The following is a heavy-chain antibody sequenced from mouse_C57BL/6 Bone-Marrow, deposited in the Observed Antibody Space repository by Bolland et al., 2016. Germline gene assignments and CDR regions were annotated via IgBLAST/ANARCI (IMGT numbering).Heavy chain of an antibody. J-gene: IGHJ2*01. CDR2: T. V-gene: IGHV5-9*01. Sequence: TYYPDSVKGRFTISRDNAKNTLYLQMSSLRSEDTALYYCARDGYDYFDYWGPGTT. D-gene: IGHD2-2*01. CDR3: ARDGYDYFDY.